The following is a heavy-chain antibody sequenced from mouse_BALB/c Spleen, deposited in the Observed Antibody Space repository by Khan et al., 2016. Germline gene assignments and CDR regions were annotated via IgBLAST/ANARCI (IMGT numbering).Heavy chain of an antibody. CDR2: ISYSGST. CDR1: GYSITSDYA. Sequence: EVQLQESGPGLVKPSQSLSPTCTVTGYSITSDYAWNWIRQFPGNKLEWMGYISYSGSTSYNPSLKSRISITRDTSKNQFFLQLNSVTTEDTATYYCARAPPGWYFDVWGAGTTVTVSS. CDR3: ARAPPGWYFDV. V-gene: IGHV3-2*02. J-gene: IGHJ1*01.